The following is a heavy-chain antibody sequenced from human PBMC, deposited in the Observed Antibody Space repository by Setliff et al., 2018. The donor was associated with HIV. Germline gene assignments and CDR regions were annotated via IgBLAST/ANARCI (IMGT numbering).Heavy chain of an antibody. V-gene: IGHV1-2*02. CDR3: GRVPYRSAWFSGGHNPFDV. Sequence: ASVKVSCKASGYTFTGYYMHWVRQAPGQGLEWMGWINPNSGGTNYAQKFQGRVTMTRDTSISTAYMELRSLRSDDTAVYYCGRVPYRSAWFSGGHNPFDVWGQGTMVTVSS. D-gene: IGHD6-19*01. CDR2: INPNSGGT. CDR1: GYTFTGYY. J-gene: IGHJ3*01.